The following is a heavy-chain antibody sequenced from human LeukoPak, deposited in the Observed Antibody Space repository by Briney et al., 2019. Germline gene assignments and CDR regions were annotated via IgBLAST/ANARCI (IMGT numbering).Heavy chain of an antibody. Sequence: ASVKVSCKVSGYTLTELSMHWVRQAPGKGLEWMGGFDPEDGETIYAQKFQGRVTMTEDTSTDTAYMELSSLRSEDTAVYYCATLNSSSWYVNYYYMDVWGKGTTVTVSS. CDR1: GYTLTELS. D-gene: IGHD6-13*01. CDR2: FDPEDGET. CDR3: ATLNSSSWYVNYYYMDV. V-gene: IGHV1-24*01. J-gene: IGHJ6*03.